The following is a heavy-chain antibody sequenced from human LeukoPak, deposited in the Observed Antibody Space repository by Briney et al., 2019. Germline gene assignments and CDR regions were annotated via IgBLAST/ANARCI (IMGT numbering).Heavy chain of an antibody. Sequence: GGSLRLSCAASGFTFSSYAMHWVRQAPGKGLEWVAVISYDGSNKYYADSVKGRFTISRGNSKNTLYLQMNSLRAEDTAVYYCARSYSSSSLGYWGQGTLVTVSS. CDR1: GFTFSSYA. D-gene: IGHD6-6*01. V-gene: IGHV3-30*01. CDR3: ARSYSSSSLGY. CDR2: ISYDGSNK. J-gene: IGHJ4*02.